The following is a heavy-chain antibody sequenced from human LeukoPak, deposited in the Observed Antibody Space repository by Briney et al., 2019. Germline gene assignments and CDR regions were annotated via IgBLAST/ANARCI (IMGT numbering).Heavy chain of an antibody. CDR1: GGSISSSSYY. CDR3: ARALAYCAGNCVTDYFDY. D-gene: IGHD2-21*01. J-gene: IGHJ4*02. Sequence: SETLSLTCTVSGGSISSSSYYWGWIRQPPGKGLEWIGSIYYSGSTYYNPSLKSRVTISVDTSKNQFSLKLSSVTAADTAVYYCARALAYCAGNCVTDYFDYWGQGALVTVSS. V-gene: IGHV4-39*01. CDR2: IYYSGST.